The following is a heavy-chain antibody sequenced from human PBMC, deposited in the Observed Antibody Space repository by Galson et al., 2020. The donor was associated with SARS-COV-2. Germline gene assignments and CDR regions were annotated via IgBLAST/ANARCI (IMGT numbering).Heavy chain of an antibody. V-gene: IGHV3-21*01. CDR1: GFTLSLDN. CDR2: ISSSYTFI. CDR3: TKGESTSFDY. J-gene: IGHJ4*02. Sequence: GGSLRLYCSASGFTLSLDNMSWVRQAPGKGLEWVSSISSSYTFIYYADSVKGRFTISRDNAKNSLYLQMNGLRAEDTAVYFCTKGESTSFDYWGQGTLVTVSS. D-gene: IGHD3-16*01.